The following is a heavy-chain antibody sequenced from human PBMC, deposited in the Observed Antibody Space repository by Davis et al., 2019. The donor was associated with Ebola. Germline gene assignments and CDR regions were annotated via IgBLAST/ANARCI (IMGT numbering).Heavy chain of an antibody. CDR3: ATLRRTVTGMDDAFDI. J-gene: IGHJ3*02. V-gene: IGHV5-51*01. CDR2: IYTGDSDT. D-gene: IGHD4-11*01. CDR1: GNSFTTYW. Sequence: GESLKISCKGSGNSFTTYWIGWVRQMPGKGLEWMGIIYTGDSDTRYSPSFRGQVTISAEKSIRAAYLQWSNLKASDTAMYYCATLRRTVTGMDDAFDIWGQGTMVTVS.